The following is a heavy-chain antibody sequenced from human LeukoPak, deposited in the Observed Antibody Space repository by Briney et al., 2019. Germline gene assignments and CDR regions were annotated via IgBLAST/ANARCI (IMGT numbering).Heavy chain of an antibody. J-gene: IGHJ6*02. CDR2: IYYSGST. Sequence: SETLSLTCAVAGGSISSYYWSWIRQPPGKGLEWIGNIYYSGSTKYNPSLKSRVTISLDTSKNQFSLNLSSVTAADTAVYYCARLTGYSSGWYTNYYYYGMDVWGQGATVTVSS. V-gene: IGHV4-59*08. D-gene: IGHD6-19*01. CDR3: ARLTGYSSGWYTNYYYYGMDV. CDR1: GGSISSYY.